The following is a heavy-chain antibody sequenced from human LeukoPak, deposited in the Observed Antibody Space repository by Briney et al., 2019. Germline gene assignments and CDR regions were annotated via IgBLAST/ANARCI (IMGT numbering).Heavy chain of an antibody. CDR2: ISSTSSVL. CDR1: GFNFKSYS. CDR3: ARAAGHYFDY. D-gene: IGHD3-10*01. J-gene: IGHJ4*02. Sequence: PGGSLRLSCAASGFNFKSYSMNWVRQAPGKGLVWVSFISSTSSVLLYADSVKGRFTVSRDNGKNSLYLQMNSLRAEDTAVYYCARAAGHYFDYWGQGSLVTVSS. V-gene: IGHV3-21*06.